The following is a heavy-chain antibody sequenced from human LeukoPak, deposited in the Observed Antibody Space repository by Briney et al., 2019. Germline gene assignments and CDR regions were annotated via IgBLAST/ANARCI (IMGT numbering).Heavy chain of an antibody. D-gene: IGHD3-9*01. V-gene: IGHV3-21*01. CDR1: GFTFSSYS. CDR3: ARGADSGYSSDN. CDR2: ISSSSSYI. J-gene: IGHJ4*02. Sequence: GGSLRLSCAASGFTFSSYSMNWVRQAPGKGLEWVSSISSSSSYIYYADSVKGRFTISRDNAKNTLYLQMNSLRAEDTAVYYCARGADSGYSSDNWGQGTLVSVSS.